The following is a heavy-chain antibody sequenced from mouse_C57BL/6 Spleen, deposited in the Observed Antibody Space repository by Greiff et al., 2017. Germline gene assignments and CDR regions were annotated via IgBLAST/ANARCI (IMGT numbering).Heavy chain of an antibody. Sequence: QVQLQQSGPALVKPGASVKISCKASGYAFSSSWMNWVKQRPGQGLEWIGRIYPGDGDTNYNGKFKGKATLTADKSSSTAYMQLISLTSEDSAVYDCAFSPYDYDWYFGVWGTGTTVTVSS. D-gene: IGHD2-4*01. V-gene: IGHV1-82*01. CDR3: AFSPYDYDWYFGV. CDR2: IYPGDGDT. J-gene: IGHJ1*03. CDR1: GYAFSSSW.